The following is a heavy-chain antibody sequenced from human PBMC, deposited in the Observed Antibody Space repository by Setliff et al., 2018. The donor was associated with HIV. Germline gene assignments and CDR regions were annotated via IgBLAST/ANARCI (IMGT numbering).Heavy chain of an antibody. V-gene: IGHV1-46*01. CDR3: ASRGGSETYPDSDAFDL. D-gene: IGHD3-10*01. CDR1: GYTFTSYG. J-gene: IGHJ3*01. Sequence: ASVKVSCKAFGYTFTSYGINWVRQAPGQGLEWMGLINPTGDITFYPQKFQARVTMTRDTSASTVYLDLRSLRSEDPAVYFCASRGGSETYPDSDAFDLCGQGTLVTVSS. CDR2: INPTGDIT.